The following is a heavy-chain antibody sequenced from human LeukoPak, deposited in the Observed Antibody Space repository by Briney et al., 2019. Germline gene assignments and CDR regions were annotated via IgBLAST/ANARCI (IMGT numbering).Heavy chain of an antibody. CDR3: ARTSRDHYGDYVPFDY. Sequence: PGGSLRLSCAASGFTFSSYWMSWVRQAPGKGLEWVANIKQDGSEKYYVDSVKGRFTISRDNAKNTLYLQMNSLRAEDTAVYYCARTSRDHYGDYVPFDYWGQGTLVTVSS. J-gene: IGHJ4*02. CDR1: GFTFSSYW. V-gene: IGHV3-7*01. D-gene: IGHD4-17*01. CDR2: IKQDGSEK.